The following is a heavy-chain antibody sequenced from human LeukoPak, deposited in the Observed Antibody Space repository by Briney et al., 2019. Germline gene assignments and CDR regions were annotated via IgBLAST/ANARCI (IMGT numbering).Heavy chain of an antibody. Sequence: SETLSLTCTVSGGSINSYYWSWIRQPAGKGLEWIGRIDTSGNTNHKPSLKSRVTMSVDTSKNQFSLKLSSVIAADTAVYYCARSPYDYVWGSYRNPYYFDYWGQGTLVTVSS. CDR2: IDTSGNT. V-gene: IGHV4-4*07. D-gene: IGHD3-16*02. J-gene: IGHJ4*02. CDR3: ARSPYDYVWGSYRNPYYFDY. CDR1: GGSINSYY.